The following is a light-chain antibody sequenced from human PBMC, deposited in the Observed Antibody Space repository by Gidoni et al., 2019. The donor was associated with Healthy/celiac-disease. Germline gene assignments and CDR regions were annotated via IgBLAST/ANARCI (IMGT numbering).Light chain of an antibody. V-gene: IGLV3-19*01. CDR2: GKN. J-gene: IGLJ3*02. CDR3: NSRDSSGNHLGV. CDR1: SLRSYY. Sequence: SSELTQDPAVSVALGQTVRITCQEDSLRSYYASWYQQKPGQAPVLVIYGKNNRPSGIPDRFSGSSSGNTASLTITGAQAEDEADYYCNSRDSSGNHLGVFGGGTKLTVL.